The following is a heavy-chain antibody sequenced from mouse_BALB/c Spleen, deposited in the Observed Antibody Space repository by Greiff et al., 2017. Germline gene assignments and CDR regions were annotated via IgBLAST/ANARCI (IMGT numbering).Heavy chain of an antibody. V-gene: IGHV2-2-2*01. CDR3: VGRSWYFDY. J-gene: IGHJ2*01. CDR2: IWSGGST. CDR1: GFSLTSYG. Sequence: QVQLKQSGPGLVQPSQSLSITCTVSGFSLTSYGVHWVRQSPGKGLEWLGVIWSGGSTDYNAAFISRLSISKDNSKSQVFFKMNSLQADDTAIYYCVGRSWYFDYWGQGTTLTVSS.